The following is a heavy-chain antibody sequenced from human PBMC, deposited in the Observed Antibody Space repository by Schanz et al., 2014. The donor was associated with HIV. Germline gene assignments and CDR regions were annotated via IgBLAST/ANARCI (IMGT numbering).Heavy chain of an antibody. CDR2: IIPIFGTA. CDR1: GGTFSSYA. Sequence: QVQLVQSGAEVKKPGSSVKVSCKASGGTFSSYAISWVRQAPGQGLEWMGGIIPIFGTANYAQKFQGRVTITADESTSTTYLELSSLRSEDTAVYYCASQYSNYDSSRRYHWYFDLWGQGTLVTVSS. CDR3: ASQYSNYDSSRRYHWYFDL. V-gene: IGHV1-69*01. J-gene: IGHJ2*01. D-gene: IGHD4-4*01.